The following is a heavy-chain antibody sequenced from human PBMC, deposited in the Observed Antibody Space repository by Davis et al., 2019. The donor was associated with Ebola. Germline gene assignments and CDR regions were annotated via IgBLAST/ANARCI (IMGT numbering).Heavy chain of an antibody. D-gene: IGHD3-3*01. CDR3: AKSGLSFGVVKYHYGMDV. J-gene: IGHJ6*04. Sequence: GGSLRLSCAASGFTFGNYAMSWVRQAPGKGLEWVSTISGSGGGTYYADSVRGRFTISRDNSKNTLHLQMNTLRAEDTAVYYCAKSGLSFGVVKYHYGMDVWGKGTTVTVSS. V-gene: IGHV3-23*01. CDR2: ISGSGGGT. CDR1: GFTFGNYA.